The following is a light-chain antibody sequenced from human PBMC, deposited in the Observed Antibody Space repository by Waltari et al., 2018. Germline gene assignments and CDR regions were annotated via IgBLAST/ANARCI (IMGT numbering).Light chain of an antibody. CDR1: QGISNY. V-gene: IGKV1-17*01. CDR2: DAN. CDR3: QQANTYPLT. Sequence: DIQMSQSPSSLSASVGDRVTITCRASQGISNYLNWYQQKSGKAPKLLIFDANTLASGVPSRFSGSGTGTEFTLIISSLQTEDFATYYCQQANTYPLTFGGGTEVEIK. J-gene: IGKJ4*01.